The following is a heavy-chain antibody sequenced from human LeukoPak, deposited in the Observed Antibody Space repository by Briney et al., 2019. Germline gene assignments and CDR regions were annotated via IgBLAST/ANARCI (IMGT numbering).Heavy chain of an antibody. J-gene: IGHJ4*02. Sequence: SVKVSCKASGGTFSSYAISWVRQAPGQGLEWMGGIIPIFGTASYAQKFQGRVTMTRDTSTSTVYVEVSSLRSEDTAVYYCARDTYYDSSGPPGSYFDYWGQGTLVTVSS. CDR1: GGTFSSYA. CDR2: IIPIFGTA. D-gene: IGHD3-22*01. CDR3: ARDTYYDSSGPPGSYFDY. V-gene: IGHV1-69*05.